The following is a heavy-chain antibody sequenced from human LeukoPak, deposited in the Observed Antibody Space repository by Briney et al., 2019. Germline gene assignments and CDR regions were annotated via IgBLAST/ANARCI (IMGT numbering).Heavy chain of an antibody. D-gene: IGHD2-2*02. J-gene: IGHJ4*02. CDR1: GFTFSSFW. CDR2: IKRDGGDK. Sequence: GGSLRLSCAAPGFTFSSFWMSWVRQAPGKGLEWVANIKRDGGDKYYVDSVKGRFSISRDNAKNSLYLHMNSLRAEDTAVYYCARGDEYTTSPWGQGTLVTVSS. V-gene: IGHV3-7*05. CDR3: ARGDEYTTSP.